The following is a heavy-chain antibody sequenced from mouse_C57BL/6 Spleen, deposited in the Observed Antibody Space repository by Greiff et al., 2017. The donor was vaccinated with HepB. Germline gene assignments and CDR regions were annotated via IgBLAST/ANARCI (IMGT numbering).Heavy chain of an antibody. V-gene: IGHV5-9-1*02. CDR2: ISSGGDYI. CDR3: TRGDYYGSSYWYFDV. D-gene: IGHD1-1*01. CDR1: GFTFSSYA. J-gene: IGHJ1*03. Sequence: VQLKESGEGLVKPGGSLKLSCAASGFTFSSYAMSWVRQTPEKRLEWVAYISSGGDYIYYADTVKGRFTISRDNARNTLYLQMSSLKSEDTAMYYCTRGDYYGSSYWYFDVWGTGTTVTVSS.